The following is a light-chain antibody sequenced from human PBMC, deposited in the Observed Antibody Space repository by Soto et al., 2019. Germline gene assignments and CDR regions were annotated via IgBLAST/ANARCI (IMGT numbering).Light chain of an antibody. CDR3: GSYTSRSPYV. J-gene: IGLJ1*01. Sequence: QSALTQPASVSGSPGQSITISCTGTSSDVGAYNSVSWYQQHPGKAPKLMIYEVSNRASGVSDRFSASKSGNTASLTISGLQPGDEAVYHCGSYTSRSPYVFGTGTKLTVL. V-gene: IGLV2-14*01. CDR2: EVS. CDR1: SSDVGAYNS.